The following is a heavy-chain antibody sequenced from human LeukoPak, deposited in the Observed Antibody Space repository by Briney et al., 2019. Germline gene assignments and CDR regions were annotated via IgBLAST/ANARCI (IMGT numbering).Heavy chain of an antibody. CDR1: GGTFSTYA. CDR2: IIPILSPS. V-gene: IGHV1-69*11. J-gene: IGHJ3*02. D-gene: IGHD3-10*01. Sequence: SVKVSCKASGGTFSTYAINWVRQAPGQGLEWMGRIIPILSPSNYAQKFQGTVSITADEFTKTAYMELSSLRSEDTAVYYCATGGAYRDAFDIWGQGTMVTVSS. CDR3: ATGGAYRDAFDI.